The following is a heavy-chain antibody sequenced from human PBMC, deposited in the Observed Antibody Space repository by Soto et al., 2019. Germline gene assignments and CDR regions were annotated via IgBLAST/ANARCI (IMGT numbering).Heavy chain of an antibody. Sequence: QVQLQESGPGLVKPSQTLSLICTVSGGSISNDGYYWSWIRQHPGKGLEWIGYIFYSGTTYYNPSLNSRINMSVATSKNQFSLKPPSLTAAATAVYYCVGDHVVTAHYYGMDVWGQGTTVTISS. CDR1: GGSISNDGYY. J-gene: IGHJ6*02. CDR3: VGDHVVTAHYYGMDV. D-gene: IGHD2-15*01. CDR2: IFYSGTT. V-gene: IGHV4-31*03.